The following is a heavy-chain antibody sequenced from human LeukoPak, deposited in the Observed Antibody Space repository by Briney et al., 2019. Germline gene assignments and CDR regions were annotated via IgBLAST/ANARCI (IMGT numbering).Heavy chain of an antibody. CDR1: GFTFSSYA. Sequence: PGGSLRLSCAASGFTFSSYAMSWVRQAPGKGLEWVSAISGSGGSTYYADSVKGRFTISRDNSKNTLYLQMNSLRAEDTAVYYCAKGGNNWNYRSYFDDWGQGTLVTVSS. CDR2: ISGSGGST. D-gene: IGHD1-7*01. J-gene: IGHJ4*02. V-gene: IGHV3-23*01. CDR3: AKGGNNWNYRSYFDD.